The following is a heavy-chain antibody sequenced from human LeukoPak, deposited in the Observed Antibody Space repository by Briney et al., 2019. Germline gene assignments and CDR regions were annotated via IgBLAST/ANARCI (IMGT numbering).Heavy chain of an antibody. V-gene: IGHV3-30-3*01. Sequence: PGRSLRLSCAASGFTFSSYAMHWVHQAPGKGLEWVAVISYDGSNKYYADSVKGRFTISRDNSKNTLYLQMNSLRAEDTAVYYCARDHRTRYSYTTYYFDYWGQGTLVTVSS. CDR2: ISYDGSNK. CDR1: GFTFSSYA. CDR3: ARDHRTRYSYTTYYFDY. J-gene: IGHJ4*02. D-gene: IGHD5-18*01.